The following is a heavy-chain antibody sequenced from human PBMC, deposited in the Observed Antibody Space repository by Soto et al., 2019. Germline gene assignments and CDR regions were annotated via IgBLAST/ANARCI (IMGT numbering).Heavy chain of an antibody. V-gene: IGHV4-39*01. Sequence: SETLSHTCTVSGGSISNSSYYRGGIRHPPGKVLEWIERIYYSGSTYYNPSLKTRVTISVDTSKNHFSLELSSVTAADTAVYYCERQAIITIFGVVIRNWFEPWPPGTLDKVFS. CDR2: IYYSGST. CDR3: ERQAIITIFGVVIRNWFEP. J-gene: IGHJ5*02. D-gene: IGHD3-3*01. CDR1: GGSISNSSYY.